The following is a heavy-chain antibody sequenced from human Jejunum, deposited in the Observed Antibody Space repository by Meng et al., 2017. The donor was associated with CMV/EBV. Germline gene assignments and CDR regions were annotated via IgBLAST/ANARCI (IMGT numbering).Heavy chain of an antibody. CDR2: ISGSGGST. Sequence: FSNYAMTWVRQAPGKGLEWVSAISGSGGSTHYADSVKGRFTISRDNSTNTLYLQINGLRAEDTAKYSCTKATDIVVVVAAYGLDVWGQGTTVTVSS. V-gene: IGHV3-23*01. CDR1: FSNYA. J-gene: IGHJ6*02. CDR3: TKATDIVVVVAAYGLDV. D-gene: IGHD2-15*01.